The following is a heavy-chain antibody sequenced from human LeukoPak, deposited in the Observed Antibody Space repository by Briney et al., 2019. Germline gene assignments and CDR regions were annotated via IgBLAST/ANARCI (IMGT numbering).Heavy chain of an antibody. V-gene: IGHV3-21*01. D-gene: IGHD1-26*01. CDR2: ISTSSIYI. J-gene: IGHJ4*02. CDR3: ARGIRIVGATG. Sequence: GGSLRLSCAASGFTFSKYNMNWVRQAPGKGLEWVSSISTSSIYIYYADSVKGRFTISRDNAKNSLYLQMNSLRAEDTAVYYCARGIRIVGATGWGQGTLVTVSS. CDR1: GFTFSKYN.